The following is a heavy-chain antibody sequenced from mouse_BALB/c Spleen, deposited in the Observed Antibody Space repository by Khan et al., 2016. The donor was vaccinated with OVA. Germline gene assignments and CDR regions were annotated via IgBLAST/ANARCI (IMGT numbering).Heavy chain of an antibody. CDR1: GYTFTDYA. J-gene: IGHJ2*01. V-gene: IGHV1S137*01. Sequence: QVRLQQSGPELVRPGVSVKISCKGSGYTFTDYAIYWVKQSHAKSLEWVGLISTYSGNTNYNQKFKVKATITVDKSSSTAYLELARLTSEDSAIYDLARPACDGYYDYWGQGTTLTVSS. D-gene: IGHD2-3*01. CDR2: ISTYSGNT. CDR3: ARPACDGYYDY.